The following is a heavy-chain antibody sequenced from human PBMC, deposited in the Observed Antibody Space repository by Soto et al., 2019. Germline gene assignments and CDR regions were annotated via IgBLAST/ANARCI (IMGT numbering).Heavy chain of an antibody. CDR1: GFTFSSYA. D-gene: IGHD3-16*01. J-gene: IGHJ4*02. Sequence: QVQLVESGGGVVQPGRSLRLSCAASGFTFSSYAMHWVRQAPGKGLEWVAVISYDGSNRYYADSVKGRFTISRDNSKNTLYLQMNSLRAEDTAGYYCATPCGPPFGVVALPYFRGQGNLVTVSS. CDR2: ISYDGSNR. CDR3: ATPCGPPFGVVALPYF. V-gene: IGHV3-30-3*01.